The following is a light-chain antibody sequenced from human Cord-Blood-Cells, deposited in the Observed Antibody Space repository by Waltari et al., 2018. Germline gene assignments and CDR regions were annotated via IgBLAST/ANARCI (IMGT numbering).Light chain of an antibody. CDR3: AAWDDSLNGVV. CDR2: SNN. V-gene: IGLV1-44*01. J-gene: IGLJ2*01. Sequence: QSVLSQPPSASGTPGRRVTISCSGSSANIGSNTVNCYQQLPGTAPNLLIYSNNQRPSGVPDRFSGSKSGTSASLAISGLQSEDEADYYCAAWDDSLNGVVFGGGTKLTVL. CDR1: SANIGSNT.